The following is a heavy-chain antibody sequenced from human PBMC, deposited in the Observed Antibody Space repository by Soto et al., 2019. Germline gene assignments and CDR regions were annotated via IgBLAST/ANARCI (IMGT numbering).Heavy chain of an antibody. D-gene: IGHD1-1*01. CDR3: ARDRSPRWEQLEPTRALGY. J-gene: IGHJ4*02. CDR1: GCTFSSYS. Sequence: GGSLRLSCTASGCTFSSYSMHWVRQAPGKGLEWVSSISSSSSYIYYADSVKGRFTISRDNAKNSLYLQMNSLRAEDTAVYYCARDRSPRWEQLEPTRALGYWGQGTLVTVSS. CDR2: ISSSSSYI. V-gene: IGHV3-21*01.